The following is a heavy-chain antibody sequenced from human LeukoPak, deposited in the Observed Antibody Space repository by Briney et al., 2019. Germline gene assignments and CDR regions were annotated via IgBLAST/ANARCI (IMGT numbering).Heavy chain of an antibody. D-gene: IGHD2-2*01. CDR1: GGSFSGYY. CDR2: INHSGST. V-gene: IGHV4-34*01. Sequence: SETLSLTCAVYGGSFSGYYWSWIRQPPGKGLEWIGEINHSGSTNYNPSLKSRVTISVDTSKNQFSLKLSSVTAADTAVYYCARGYQLLLAYYFDHWGQGTMVTVSS. J-gene: IGHJ4*02. CDR3: ARGYQLLLAYYFDH.